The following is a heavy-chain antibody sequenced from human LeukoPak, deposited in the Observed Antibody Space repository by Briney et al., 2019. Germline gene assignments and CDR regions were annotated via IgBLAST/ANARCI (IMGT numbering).Heavy chain of an antibody. CDR3: AKHVRTSVWFFDY. CDR2: ISGSGGRT. Sequence: PGGSLRLSCAASGFIFSSDALSWVRQAQGKGLEWVSLISGSGGRTDYADSVKGRFTISRDNSKNTLYLQMNSLKAEDTAVYYCAKHVRTSVWFFDYWGQGTLVTVSS. D-gene: IGHD6-19*01. V-gene: IGHV3-23*01. CDR1: GFIFSSDA. J-gene: IGHJ4*02.